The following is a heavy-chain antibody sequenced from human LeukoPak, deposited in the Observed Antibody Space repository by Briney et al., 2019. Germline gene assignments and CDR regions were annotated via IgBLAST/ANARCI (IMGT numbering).Heavy chain of an antibody. CDR1: GFTFSSNG. Sequence: PGGSLRLSCVASGFTFSSNGMHWVRQAPGKGLEWVTFIQYDGSRKYYADSVKGRFTISRDNSKNTLYLQMNSLRAEDTAVYYCAKSGLSRFDYWGQGTLVTVSS. V-gene: IGHV3-30*02. D-gene: IGHD2-15*01. J-gene: IGHJ4*02. CDR2: IQYDGSRK. CDR3: AKSGLSRFDY.